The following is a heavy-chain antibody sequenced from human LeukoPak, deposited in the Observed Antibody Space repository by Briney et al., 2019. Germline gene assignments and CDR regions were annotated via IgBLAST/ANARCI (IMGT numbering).Heavy chain of an antibody. CDR1: GYTLTELS. CDR2: FDPEDGET. V-gene: IGHV1-24*01. D-gene: IGHD3-9*01. CDR3: ATLNIGPDYDILTGYAQTKYGMDV. Sequence: GASVKVSCKVSGYTLTELSMHWVRQAPGKGLEWMGGFDPEDGETIYAQKFQGRVTMTEDTSTDTAYMEPSSLRSEDTAVYYCATLNIGPDYDILTGYAQTKYGMDVWGKGTTVTVSS. J-gene: IGHJ6*04.